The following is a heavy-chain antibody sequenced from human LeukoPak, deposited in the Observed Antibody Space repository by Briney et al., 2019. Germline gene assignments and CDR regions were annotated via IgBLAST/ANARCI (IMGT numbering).Heavy chain of an antibody. CDR1: GGSISNYF. V-gene: IGHV4-59*08. J-gene: IGHJ4*02. D-gene: IGHD2/OR15-2a*01. CDR3: ARRPRSMAYYFDY. Sequence: PSETLSLTCTVSGGSISNYFWAWIRQPPGKGLEWIGYISKSGGTSYNTSFKSRLTISVDTSKDQFSLRLGSVTAADTAVYYCARRPRSMAYYFDYWGQGILVTVSS. CDR2: ISKSGGT.